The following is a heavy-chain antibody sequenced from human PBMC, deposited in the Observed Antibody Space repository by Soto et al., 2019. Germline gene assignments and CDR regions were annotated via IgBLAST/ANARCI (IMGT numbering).Heavy chain of an antibody. CDR1: GFTVTNNY. J-gene: IGHJ3*01. Sequence: EVQLVESGGGLVQPGGSLRLSCAVSGFTVTNNYMTWVRQAPGKGLEWVSVFYSDDNTYYADSVKGRFTISRHNSKNTLDLQMNSLRAEDTAVYFSAISRGWYAFDLWGHGTMVIVSS. D-gene: IGHD6-19*01. CDR3: AISRGWYAFDL. CDR2: FYSDDNT. V-gene: IGHV3-53*04.